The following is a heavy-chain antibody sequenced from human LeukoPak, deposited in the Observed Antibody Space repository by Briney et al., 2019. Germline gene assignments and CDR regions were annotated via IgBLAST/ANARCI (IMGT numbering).Heavy chain of an antibody. CDR2: INPNSGGI. CDR3: ARGSSWYQYNWFDP. CDR1: GYTFTGYY. Sequence: ASVKVSCKASGYTFTGYYMHWVRQAPGQALEWMGWINPNSGGINYAQKFQGRVTMTRNTSISTAYMELSRLRSDDTAVYYCARGSSWYQYNWFDPWGQGTLVTVSS. V-gene: IGHV1-2*02. J-gene: IGHJ5*02. D-gene: IGHD6-13*01.